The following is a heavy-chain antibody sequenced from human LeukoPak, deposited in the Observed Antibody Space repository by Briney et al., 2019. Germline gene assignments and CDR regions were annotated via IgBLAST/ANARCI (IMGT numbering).Heavy chain of an antibody. D-gene: IGHD6-19*01. CDR1: GYTFTSYD. CDR3: ARGRRSSGWFAKIDYYYYMDV. J-gene: IGHJ6*03. V-gene: IGHV1-8*01. Sequence: ASVKVSCKASGYTFTSYDINWVRQATGQGLEWMGWMNPNSGNTGYAQKFQGRVTMTRNTSISTAYMELSSLRSEDTAVYYCARGRRSSGWFAKIDYYYYMDVWGKGTTVTISS. CDR2: MNPNSGNT.